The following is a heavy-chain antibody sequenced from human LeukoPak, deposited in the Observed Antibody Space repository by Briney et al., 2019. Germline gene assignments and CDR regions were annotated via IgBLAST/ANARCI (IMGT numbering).Heavy chain of an antibody. D-gene: IGHD3-22*01. V-gene: IGHV1-18*01. J-gene: IGHJ4*02. CDR1: RYTFTRYG. CDR3: ARDRPDPRITMIAGGDY. Sequence: SVNVSCKASRYTFTRYGISAVRQAPGQGLEWMGWISAYNGNTHYAQTLQGRVTMTTDTSTSTAYMELRSLRSDDTDVYYCARDRPDPRITMIAGGDYWGQGTLVTVSS. CDR2: ISAYNGNT.